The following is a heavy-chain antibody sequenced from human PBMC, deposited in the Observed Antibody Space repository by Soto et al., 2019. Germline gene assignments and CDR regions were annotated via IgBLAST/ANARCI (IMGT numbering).Heavy chain of an antibody. CDR1: GGSISSSSYY. CDR2: IYYSGST. J-gene: IGHJ6*03. D-gene: IGHD5-18*01. V-gene: IGHV4-39*01. Sequence: SETLSLTCTVSGGSISSSSYYWGWIRQPPGKGLEWIGSIYYSGSTYYNPSLKSRVTISVDTSKNQFSLKLSSVTAADTAVYYCARHLHPHTQYYYMDVWGKGTTVTVSS. CDR3: ARHLHPHTQYYYMDV.